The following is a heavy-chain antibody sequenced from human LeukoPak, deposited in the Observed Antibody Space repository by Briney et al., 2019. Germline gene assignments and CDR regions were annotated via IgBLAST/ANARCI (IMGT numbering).Heavy chain of an antibody. Sequence: EASVKVSCKASGGTFSSYAISWVRQAPGQGLEWMGWINPNIGGTNYAQKFQGRVTMTRDTSISTAYMELSSLRSDDTAVYYCAREGPLRLPYFDPWGQGTLVTLSS. V-gene: IGHV1-2*02. J-gene: IGHJ5*02. CDR1: GGTFSSYA. CDR2: INPNIGGT. D-gene: IGHD4-17*01. CDR3: AREGPLRLPYFDP.